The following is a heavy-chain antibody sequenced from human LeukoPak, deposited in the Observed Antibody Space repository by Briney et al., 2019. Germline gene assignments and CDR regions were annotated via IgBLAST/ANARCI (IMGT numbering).Heavy chain of an antibody. D-gene: IGHD3-22*01. V-gene: IGHV3-74*01. J-gene: IGHJ1*01. Sequence: GGSLRLSCAASGFTFSSYWMRWVRQAPGKGLVWVSRIKSDGSTNYADSVKGRFTISRDNAKNTLSLQMNSLRAEDTGVYYCARAPSEIGGYYPEYFRHWGQGTLVTVSS. CDR1: GFTFSSYW. CDR2: IKSDGST. CDR3: ARAPSEIGGYYPEYFRH.